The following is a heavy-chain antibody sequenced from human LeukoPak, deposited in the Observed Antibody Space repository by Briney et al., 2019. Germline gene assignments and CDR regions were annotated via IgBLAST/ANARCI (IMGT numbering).Heavy chain of an antibody. CDR1: GFTSKNYW. CDR3: ARDEFLEWLLFDY. D-gene: IGHD3-3*01. CDR2: IKEDGSDK. V-gene: IGHV3-7*01. J-gene: IGHJ4*02. Sequence: GGSLRLSCAASGFTSKNYWMSWVRQAPGKGLEWVANIKEDGSDKYYVDSVKGRFTISRDNAKNSLYLQMNSLRAEDTAVYYCARDEFLEWLLFDYWGQGTLVTVSS.